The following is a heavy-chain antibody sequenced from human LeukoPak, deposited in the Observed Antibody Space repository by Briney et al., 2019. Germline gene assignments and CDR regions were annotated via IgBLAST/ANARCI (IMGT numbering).Heavy chain of an antibody. CDR3: ARDVTGTRGTYNWFDP. Sequence: ASVKVSCKASGYTFTSYGISWVRQAPGQGLEWMGWISAYNGNTNYAQKLQGRVTMTTDTSTSTAYMELRSLRSDDTAVYYCARDVTGTRGTYNWFDPWGQGTLVTVSS. CDR2: ISAYNGNT. D-gene: IGHD1-7*01. CDR1: GYTFTSYG. V-gene: IGHV1-18*01. J-gene: IGHJ5*02.